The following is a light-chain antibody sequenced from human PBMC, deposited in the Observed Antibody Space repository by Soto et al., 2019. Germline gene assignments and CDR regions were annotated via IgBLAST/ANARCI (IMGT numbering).Light chain of an antibody. CDR1: QSISSNY. Sequence: VLPQSPGPLSLSPGERATISCRASQSISSNYLAWYQHKPGQAPRLLIYGASSRATGIPHRFSGSGSGTYFTLTISRLEPEDCGVFYCQQYGNSPPYTFGHVTRLEIK. CDR2: GAS. V-gene: IGKV3-20*01. J-gene: IGKJ2*01. CDR3: QQYGNSPPYT.